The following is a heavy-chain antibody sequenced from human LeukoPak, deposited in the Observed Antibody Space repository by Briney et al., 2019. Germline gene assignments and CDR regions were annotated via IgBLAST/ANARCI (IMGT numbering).Heavy chain of an antibody. Sequence: SQTLSLTCTVSGGSISSGGNYWSWIRQPPGKGLEWIGNIYHSGSTYYNPSLKSRVTTSVDRSKNQFSLKLSSVTAADTAVYYCARDTYSSGWGGWFDPWGQGTLVTVSS. CDR3: ARDTYSSGWGGWFDP. V-gene: IGHV4-30-2*01. CDR2: IYHSGST. CDR1: GGSISSGGNY. D-gene: IGHD6-19*01. J-gene: IGHJ5*02.